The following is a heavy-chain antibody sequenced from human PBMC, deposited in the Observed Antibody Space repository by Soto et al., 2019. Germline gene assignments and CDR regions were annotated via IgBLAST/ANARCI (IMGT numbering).Heavy chain of an antibody. Sequence: SETLSLTCAVSGGSISSGGYSWSWIRQPPGKGLEWIGYIYHSGSTYYNPSLKSRVTISVDRSKNQFSLKLSSVTAADTAVYYCARGKDDILTGYFFDYWGQGTLVTVSS. CDR2: IYHSGST. CDR1: GGSISSGGYS. V-gene: IGHV4-30-2*01. CDR3: ARGKDDILTGYFFDY. D-gene: IGHD3-9*01. J-gene: IGHJ4*02.